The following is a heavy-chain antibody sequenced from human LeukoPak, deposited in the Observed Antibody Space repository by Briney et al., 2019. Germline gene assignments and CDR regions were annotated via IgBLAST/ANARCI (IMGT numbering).Heavy chain of an antibody. J-gene: IGHJ4*02. V-gene: IGHV1-24*01. D-gene: IGHD1-26*01. CDR1: GYTLTELS. CDR3: ATGLDRGSSNVM. Sequence: ASVKVSCKVSGYTLTELSMHWVRQAPGKGLEWMGGFDPEDGETIYAQKFQGRVTMTEDTSTDTAYMELSSLRSEDTAVYYCATGLDRGSSNVMWGQGTLVTVSS. CDR2: FDPEDGET.